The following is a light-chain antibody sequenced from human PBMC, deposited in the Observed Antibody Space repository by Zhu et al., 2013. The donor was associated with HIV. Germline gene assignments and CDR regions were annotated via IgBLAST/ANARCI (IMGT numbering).Light chain of an antibody. CDR2: WAS. V-gene: IGKV4-1*01. Sequence: DIVMTQSPDSLAVSLGERATINCKSSQSVLYSSNNQNHLAWYQQKPGQPPKLLIYWASTRESGVPDRFSGSGSGTDFTLTISSLQAEDVAVYYCQQYYTTPFFTFGPGTRVDIK. CDR3: QQYYTTPFFT. CDR1: QSVLYSSNNQNH. J-gene: IGKJ3*01.